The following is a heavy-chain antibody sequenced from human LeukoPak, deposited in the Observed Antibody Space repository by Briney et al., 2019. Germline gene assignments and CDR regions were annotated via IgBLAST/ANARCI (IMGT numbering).Heavy chain of an antibody. CDR2: IIPIFGTA. CDR3: ASSGYSSSWHYFDY. V-gene: IGHV1-69*05. Sequence: ASVKVSCKASGGTFSSSAISWVRQAPGQGLEWMGGIIPIFGTANYAQKFQGRVTITTDESTSTAYMELSSLRSEDTAVYHCASSGYSSSWHYFDYWGQGTLVTVSS. CDR1: GGTFSSSA. D-gene: IGHD6-13*01. J-gene: IGHJ4*02.